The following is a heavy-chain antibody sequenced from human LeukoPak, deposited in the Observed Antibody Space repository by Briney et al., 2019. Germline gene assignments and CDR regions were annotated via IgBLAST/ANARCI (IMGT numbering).Heavy chain of an antibody. CDR2: IIPILGIA. CDR3: ARATGESSYDFWSGYPYYFDY. Sequence: SVKVSCKASGGTFSSYTISWVRQAPGQGLEWMGRIIPILGIANYAQKFQGRVTITADKSTSTAYMELSSLRSEDTAVYYCARATGESSYDFWSGYPYYFDYWGQGTLVTVSS. D-gene: IGHD3-3*01. J-gene: IGHJ4*02. CDR1: GGTFSSYT. V-gene: IGHV1-69*02.